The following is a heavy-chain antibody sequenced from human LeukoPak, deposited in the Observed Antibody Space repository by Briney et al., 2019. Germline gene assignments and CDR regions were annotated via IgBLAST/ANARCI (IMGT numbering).Heavy chain of an antibody. V-gene: IGHV1-69*05. Sequence: SVKVSCKASGGTFSSYAISWVRQAPGQGLEWMGGIIPIFGTANYAQKFQGRVTITTDESTSTAYMELSSLRSEGTAVYYCASAGGVNDAFDIWGQGTMVTVSS. CDR3: ASAGGVNDAFDI. D-gene: IGHD3-16*01. CDR2: IIPIFGTA. CDR1: GGTFSSYA. J-gene: IGHJ3*02.